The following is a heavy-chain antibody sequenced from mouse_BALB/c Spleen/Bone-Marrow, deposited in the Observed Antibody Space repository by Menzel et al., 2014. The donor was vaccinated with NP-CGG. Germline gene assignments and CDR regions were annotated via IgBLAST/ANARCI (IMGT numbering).Heavy chain of an antibody. CDR2: IDPANGNT. D-gene: IGHD2-4*01. J-gene: IGHJ4*01. Sequence: EVMLVESGAELVKPGASVKLSCTASGFNIKDTYMHWVQQRPEQGLEWIGRIDPANGNTKYDPKFQGKATITADTSSNTAYLQLSSLTSEDTAVYYCAKYGGLRYAMDYWGQGTSVTVSS. CDR3: AKYGGLRYAMDY. CDR1: GFNIKDTY. V-gene: IGHV14-3*02.